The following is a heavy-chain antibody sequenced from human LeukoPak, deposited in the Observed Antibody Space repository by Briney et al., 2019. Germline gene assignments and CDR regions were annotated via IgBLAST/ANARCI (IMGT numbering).Heavy chain of an antibody. V-gene: IGHV3-53*01. J-gene: IGHJ4*02. CDR2: TYSGGGT. CDR3: ARGGGYCDWLLEIH. D-gene: IGHD3-9*01. CDR1: GFSFSSNY. Sequence: PGGSLRLSCAASGFSFSSNYMSWVRQAPGKGLEWVSVTYSGGGTYYTDSAKGRFTISRDNSMNTVYLQMNSLTADDTAVYYCARGGGYCDWLLEIHWGQGTLVTVSS.